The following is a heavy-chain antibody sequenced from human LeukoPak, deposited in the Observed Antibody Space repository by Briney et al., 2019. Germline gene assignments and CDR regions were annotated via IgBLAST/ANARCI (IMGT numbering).Heavy chain of an antibody. CDR1: GFTFSSYA. V-gene: IGHV3-23*01. Sequence: PGGSLRLSCAASGFTFSSYALSWVRQAPGKGLEWVSAISGSGGNTYYADSVKGRFTISRDNSKNTLYLQMNSLRAEDTAVYYCAKEGYGDYGFDYWGQGTLVTVSS. CDR3: AKEGYGDYGFDY. D-gene: IGHD4-17*01. CDR2: ISGSGGNT. J-gene: IGHJ4*02.